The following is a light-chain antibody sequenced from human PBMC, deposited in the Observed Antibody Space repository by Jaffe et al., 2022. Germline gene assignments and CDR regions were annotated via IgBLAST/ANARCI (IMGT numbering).Light chain of an antibody. V-gene: IGLV2-14*03. CDR1: SGDVGGYNY. J-gene: IGLJ3*02. CDR3: SSYISSTYLGV. CDR2: DVS. Sequence: QSALTQPASVSGSPGQSITISCTGTSGDVGGYNYVSWYQQHPGKAPKLMIYDVSHRPSGVSNRFSGSKSGNTASLTISGLQAEDEADYYCSSYISSTYLGVFGGGTKLTVL.